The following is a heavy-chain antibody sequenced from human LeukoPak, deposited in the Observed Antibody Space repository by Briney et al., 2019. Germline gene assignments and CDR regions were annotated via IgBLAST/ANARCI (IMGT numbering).Heavy chain of an antibody. CDR3: ARVVPSDYYDSSGYYPEALDI. Sequence: ASVKVSCKASGYTFTSYYMHWVRQAPGQGLEWMGIINPSGGSTSYAQKFQGRVTMTRDTSTSTVYMELSSLRSEDTAVYYCARVVPSDYYDSSGYYPEALDIWGQGTMVTVSS. J-gene: IGHJ3*02. V-gene: IGHV1-46*01. CDR1: GYTFTSYY. CDR2: INPSGGST. D-gene: IGHD3-22*01.